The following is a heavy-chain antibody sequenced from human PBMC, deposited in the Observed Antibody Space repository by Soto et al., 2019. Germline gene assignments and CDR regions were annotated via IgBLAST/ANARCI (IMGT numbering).Heavy chain of an antibody. V-gene: IGHV3-23*01. Sequence: EVQLLESGGCLVQPGGSLRLSCAASGFTFSSYAMSWGRQAPGKGLEWVSTFSGGNTYYADSVKGRFTISRDNSKNTLYLQMTSLSAEDTAVYYCAKGPHSSGWHYFDYWGQGSLVTVSS. D-gene: IGHD6-19*01. CDR2: TFSGGNT. CDR1: GFTFSSYA. CDR3: AKGPHSSGWHYFDY. J-gene: IGHJ4*02.